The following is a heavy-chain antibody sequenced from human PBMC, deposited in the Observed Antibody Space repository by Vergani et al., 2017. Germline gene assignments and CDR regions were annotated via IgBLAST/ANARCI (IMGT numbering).Heavy chain of an antibody. Sequence: QLQLQESGPGLVKPSETLSLTCTVSGGSISSSSYYWGWIRQPPGKGLEWIGSTDYSGSTYYNPSLKSRVTISVDTSKNQFSLKLSSVTAADTAVYYCARHLAYCGGDCYPYYYGMDVWGQGTTVTVSS. D-gene: IGHD2-21*02. CDR3: ARHLAYCGGDCYPYYYGMDV. V-gene: IGHV4-39*01. J-gene: IGHJ6*02. CDR1: GGSISSSSYY. CDR2: TDYSGST.